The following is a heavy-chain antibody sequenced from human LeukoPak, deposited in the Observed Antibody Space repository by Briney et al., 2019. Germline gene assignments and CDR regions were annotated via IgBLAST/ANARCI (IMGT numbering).Heavy chain of an antibody. V-gene: IGHV4-30-4*08. D-gene: IGHD3-3*01. J-gene: IGHJ5*02. Sequence: SQTLSLTCTVSGGSLSSGDYYWSWIRQPPGKGLEWIGYIYYSGSTYYNPSLKSRVTISVDTSKNQFSLKLSSVTAADTAVYYCARGGFLEWLLPWFDPWGQGTLVTVSS. CDR2: IYYSGST. CDR3: ARGGFLEWLLPWFDP. CDR1: GGSLSSGDYY.